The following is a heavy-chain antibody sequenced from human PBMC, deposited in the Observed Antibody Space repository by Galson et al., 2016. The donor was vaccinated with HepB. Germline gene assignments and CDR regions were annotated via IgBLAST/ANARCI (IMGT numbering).Heavy chain of an antibody. CDR1: GGSISRYY. D-gene: IGHD4-17*01. CDR3: ARNYAEGLSSYYYMDV. Sequence: SETLSLTCTVSGGSISRYYWSWVRQPPGKGLEWIGYIYYTGSTTYNPSLKSRVVISVDTSKNQFSLRLSSVTAADTAAYYCARNYAEGLSSYYYMDVWGKGTTVTVPS. V-gene: IGHV4-59*01. J-gene: IGHJ6*03. CDR2: IYYTGST.